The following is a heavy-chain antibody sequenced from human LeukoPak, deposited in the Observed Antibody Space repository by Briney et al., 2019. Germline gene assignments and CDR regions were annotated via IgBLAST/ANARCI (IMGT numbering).Heavy chain of an antibody. Sequence: PSETLSLTCTVSGYSISNGYYWGWIRQPPGKGLEWIGSIYHTGSTYYNPSLKSRITISVDTSKHQFSLKLSSVTAADTAVYYCARVGSGGYDEVSGFDYWGQGTLVTVSS. V-gene: IGHV4-38-2*02. J-gene: IGHJ4*02. CDR2: IYHTGST. CDR3: ARVGSGGYDEVSGFDY. D-gene: IGHD5-12*01. CDR1: GYSISNGYY.